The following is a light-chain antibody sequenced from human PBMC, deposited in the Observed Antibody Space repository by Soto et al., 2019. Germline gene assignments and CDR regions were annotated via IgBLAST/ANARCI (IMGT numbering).Light chain of an antibody. V-gene: IGKV3-15*01. J-gene: IGKJ1*01. Sequence: ETVMTQSPATLSVSPGERATLSCRASQTIRSTLAWFQQKPGQAPRLPIYDASTRANGIPARFRGSGSGTEFTLTISSLQSEDFAVYYCQQYDNWPRTFGQGTKVDIK. CDR2: DAS. CDR3: QQYDNWPRT. CDR1: QTIRST.